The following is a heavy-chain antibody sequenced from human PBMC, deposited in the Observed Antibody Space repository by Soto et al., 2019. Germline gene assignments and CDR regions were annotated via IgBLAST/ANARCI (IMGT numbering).Heavy chain of an antibody. V-gene: IGHV3-9*01. D-gene: IGHD3-3*01. CDR2: ITWNSRVL. CDR1: GLNFDDFA. Sequence: GGSLRLSCVGTGLNFDDFALHWVRQAPGKGLEWVSGITWNSRVLAYAYSVKGRFTISRDNARNSLYLQMDSLRDEDTALYYCAKGRYDFWSPYYFDSWGQGTLVTVSS. CDR3: AKGRYDFWSPYYFDS. J-gene: IGHJ4*02.